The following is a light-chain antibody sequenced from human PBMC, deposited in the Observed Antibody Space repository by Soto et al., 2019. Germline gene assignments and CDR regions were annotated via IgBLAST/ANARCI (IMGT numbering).Light chain of an antibody. CDR1: SSDVGGYNY. CDR2: EVS. Sequence: ALTQPPSASGSPGQSVTISCTGTSSDVGGYNYVSWYQQHPGKAPKLMIYEVSKRPSGVPDRFSGSKSGNTASLTVSGLQAEDEADYYCSSYAGSNNFNVFGTGTKVTVL. J-gene: IGLJ1*01. V-gene: IGLV2-8*01. CDR3: SSYAGSNNFNV.